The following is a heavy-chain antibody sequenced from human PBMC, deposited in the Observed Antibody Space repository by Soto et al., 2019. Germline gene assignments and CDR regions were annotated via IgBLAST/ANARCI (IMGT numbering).Heavy chain of an antibody. J-gene: IGHJ3*02. V-gene: IGHV3-30*03. CDR3: ASPTIFGVVIMGGAFDI. Sequence: QVQLVESGGGVVQPGRSLRLSCAASGFTFSSYGMHWVRQAPGKGLEWVAVISYDGSNKYYADSVKGRFTISRDKSKNTLYLQMNSLRAEDTAVYYCASPTIFGVVIMGGAFDIWGQGTMVTVSS. D-gene: IGHD3-3*01. CDR2: ISYDGSNK. CDR1: GFTFSSYG.